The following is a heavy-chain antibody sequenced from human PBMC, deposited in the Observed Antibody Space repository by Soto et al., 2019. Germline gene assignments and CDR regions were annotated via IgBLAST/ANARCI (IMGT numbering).Heavy chain of an antibody. V-gene: IGHV4-39*01. Sequence: QLQLQESGPGLVKPSETLSLTCTVSGGSISSSSYYWGWIRQPPGKGLAWIGSIYYSGSTSYNPSLKSRVTLSVDTSKNQFSLKLSSVTAADTAVYYCASPKIAFYNWFDPWGQGTLVTVSS. CDR3: ASPKIAFYNWFDP. D-gene: IGHD3-3*02. CDR1: GGSISSSSYY. CDR2: IYYSGST. J-gene: IGHJ5*02.